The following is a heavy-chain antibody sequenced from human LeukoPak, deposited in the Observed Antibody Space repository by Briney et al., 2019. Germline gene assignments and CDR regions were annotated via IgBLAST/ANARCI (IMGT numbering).Heavy chain of an antibody. V-gene: IGHV3-23*01. CDR2: ISGSGGST. CDR1: GFTFGTYA. Sequence: GGSLRLSCAVSGFTFGTYAMSWVRRAPGKGLEWVSAISGSGGSTYYADSVKGRFTISRDNSKNTLYLQMNSLRAEDTAVYYCARRFLEWSTQYYFDYWGQGTLVTVSS. CDR3: ARRFLEWSTQYYFDY. J-gene: IGHJ4*02. D-gene: IGHD3-3*01.